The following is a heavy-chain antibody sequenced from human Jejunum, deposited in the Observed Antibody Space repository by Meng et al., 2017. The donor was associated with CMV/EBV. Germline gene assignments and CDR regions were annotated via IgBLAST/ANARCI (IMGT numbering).Heavy chain of an antibody. D-gene: IGHD3-10*01. V-gene: IGHV4-34*01. CDR2: NNYREST. J-gene: IGHJ4*02. CDR3: ARRVGSGKYDFDY. Sequence: TCAVSGGSLTGYYNSWIRQPPGKGVERIGENNYRESTNYNPSLKSRVTISADTYKNQCSLKLRSVTAADTGVYYCARRVGSGKYDFDYWSQGTLVTVSS. CDR1: GGSLTGYY.